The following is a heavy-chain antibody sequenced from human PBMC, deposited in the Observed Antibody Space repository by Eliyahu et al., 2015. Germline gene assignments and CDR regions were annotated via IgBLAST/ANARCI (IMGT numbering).Heavy chain of an antibody. CDR2: INPSGGST. CDR3: ARSHYDILTGYPVDFDY. D-gene: IGHD3-9*01. J-gene: IGHJ4*02. CDR1: GYTFXSXX. V-gene: IGHV1-46*01. Sequence: QVQLVQSGAEVKKPGASVXVSCKASGYTFXSXXMHWVRQAPGQGLEWMGIINPSGGSTSYAQKFQGRVTMTRDTSTSTVYMELSSLRSEDTAVYYCARSHYDILTGYPVDFDYWGQGTLVTVSS.